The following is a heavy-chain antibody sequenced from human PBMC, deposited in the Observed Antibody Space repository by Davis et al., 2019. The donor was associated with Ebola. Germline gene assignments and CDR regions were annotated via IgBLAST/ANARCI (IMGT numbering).Heavy chain of an antibody. V-gene: IGHV3-30*18. CDR3: AKDKRDGYQPGWFDP. D-gene: IGHD5-24*01. CDR1: GFTFSSYG. J-gene: IGHJ5*02. Sequence: GESLKISCAASGFTFSSYGMHWVRQAPGKGLEWVAVISYDGSNKYYADSVKGRFTISRDNSKNTLYLQMNSLRAEDTAVYYCAKDKRDGYQPGWFDPWGQGTLVTVSS. CDR2: ISYDGSNK.